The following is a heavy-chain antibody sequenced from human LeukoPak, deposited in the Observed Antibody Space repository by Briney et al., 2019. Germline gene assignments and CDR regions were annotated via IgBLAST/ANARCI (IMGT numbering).Heavy chain of an antibody. Sequence: SVKVSCKASGGTFSSYAISWVRQAPGQGLEWMGGIIPIFGTANYAQKFQGRVTITTDESTGTAYMELSSLRSEDTAVYYCARASGSYPVFDAFDIWGQGTMVTVSS. J-gene: IGHJ3*02. D-gene: IGHD1-26*01. V-gene: IGHV1-69*05. CDR1: GGTFSSYA. CDR3: ARASGSYPVFDAFDI. CDR2: IIPIFGTA.